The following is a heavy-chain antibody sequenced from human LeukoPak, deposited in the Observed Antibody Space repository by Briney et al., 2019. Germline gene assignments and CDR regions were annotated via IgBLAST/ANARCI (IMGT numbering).Heavy chain of an antibody. V-gene: IGHV3-23*01. Sequence: GGSLRLSCAASGFTFSSYAMSWVRQAPGKGLEWVSALSGSGGSTYYADSVKGRFTISRDNSKNTLYLQMNSLRAEDTAVYYCSKQKAAYDILTGYYMGSPDYWGQGTLVTVSS. CDR1: GFTFSSYA. J-gene: IGHJ4*02. CDR3: SKQKAAYDILTGYYMGSPDY. CDR2: LSGSGGST. D-gene: IGHD3-9*01.